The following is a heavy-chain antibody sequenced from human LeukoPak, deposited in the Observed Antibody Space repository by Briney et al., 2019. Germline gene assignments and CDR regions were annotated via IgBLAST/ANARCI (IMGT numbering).Heavy chain of an antibody. J-gene: IGHJ3*02. V-gene: IGHV4-61*02. CDR1: GGSISSDNIY. CDR2: IYTSGST. Sequence: SETLSLTCTVPGGSISSDNIYWSWVRQPAGKGLEWIGRIYTSGSTNYNPSPESRVTISVDTSKNQLSLKLSSVTAADTAVYYCARHDAFDIWGQGTMVTVSS. CDR3: ARHDAFDI.